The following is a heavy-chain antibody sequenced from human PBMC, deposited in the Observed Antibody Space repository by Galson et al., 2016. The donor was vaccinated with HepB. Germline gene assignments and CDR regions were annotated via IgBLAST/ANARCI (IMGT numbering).Heavy chain of an antibody. CDR1: GYTFNLHG. Sequence: SVKVSCKASGYTFNLHGMSWVRQAPGQGLEWMGYISAYNGDTKYAPKFQGRVTMTTVTSTTTAYMDLRNLRSDDTAVYYCVRGMEYTAAIFDNWGQGTLIIVSS. CDR3: VRGMEYTAAIFDN. J-gene: IGHJ4*02. V-gene: IGHV1-18*01. CDR2: ISAYNGDT. D-gene: IGHD2-2*02.